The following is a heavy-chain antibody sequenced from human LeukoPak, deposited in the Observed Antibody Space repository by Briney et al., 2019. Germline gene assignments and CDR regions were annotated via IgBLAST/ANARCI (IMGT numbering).Heavy chain of an antibody. CDR3: ARRLSQYDCFDP. V-gene: IGHV6-1*01. J-gene: IGHJ5*02. D-gene: IGHD2-2*01. CDR2: TYYRSTWYN. Sequence: SQTLSLTCAISGDSVSSNSVTWNWIRQSPSRGLEWLGRTYYRSTWYNDYAVSVRGRITVNPDTSKNQFSLHLSSVTPEDTAVYYCARRLSQYDCFDPWGQGILVTVSS. CDR1: GDSVSSNSVT.